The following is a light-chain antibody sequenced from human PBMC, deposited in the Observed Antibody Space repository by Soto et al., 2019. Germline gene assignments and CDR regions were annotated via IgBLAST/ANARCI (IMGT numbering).Light chain of an antibody. V-gene: IGKV1-13*02. CDR2: DAS. CDR3: QQCYSTTQT. CDR1: NGINSL. Sequence: LQLTKSPSPQSASVGVRVTITRRSSNGINSLLAWYQQNPGKPPRLLSHDASSLEPGAPARFSGSGSGTDFTLTISRLQPEDFATYYCQQCYSTTQTFGQGTKVDIK. J-gene: IGKJ1*01.